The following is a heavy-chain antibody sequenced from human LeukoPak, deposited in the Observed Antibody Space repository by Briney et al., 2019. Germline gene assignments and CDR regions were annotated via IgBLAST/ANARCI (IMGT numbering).Heavy chain of an antibody. CDR3: ARGEIGIAVAGTIWFDP. CDR1: GGSISSTTYY. V-gene: IGHV4-39*07. Sequence: PSETLSLACTVSGGSISSTTYYWGWIRQPPGKGLEWIASMHYSGSTYYNPSLNNRVTRSIDTSKNQFSLKLSSVTAADTAVYYCARGEIGIAVAGTIWFDPWGQGTLVTVSS. D-gene: IGHD6-19*01. J-gene: IGHJ5*02. CDR2: MHYSGST.